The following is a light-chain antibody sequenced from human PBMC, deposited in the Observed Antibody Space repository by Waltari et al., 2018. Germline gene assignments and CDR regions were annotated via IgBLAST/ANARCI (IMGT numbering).Light chain of an antibody. CDR3: QHYHTYSPFA. Sequence: DIQMTQSPSTLSSSVGDRVTITCRASQNINNYLAWYQQKPGRAPRLLIFKASTLEIGVPSRFSGGGSGTEVTLTISSLQPDDFATYFCQHYHTYSPFAFGPGTKVDIK. CDR2: KAS. J-gene: IGKJ3*01. V-gene: IGKV1-5*03. CDR1: QNINNY.